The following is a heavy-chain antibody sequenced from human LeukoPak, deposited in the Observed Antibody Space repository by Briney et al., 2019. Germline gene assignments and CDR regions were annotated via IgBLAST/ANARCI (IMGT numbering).Heavy chain of an antibody. CDR1: GLSFSTYS. CDR3: ARDPWSNGSY. V-gene: IGHV3-21*01. CDR2: ISSTSSYI. J-gene: IGHJ4*02. D-gene: IGHD1-26*01. Sequence: GGSLRLSCAASGLSFSTYSMNWVRQAPGKGLEWVSSISSTSSYIHYADSLKGRFTISRDNAKNSLYLQMNSLRAEDTAVYYCARDPWSNGSYWGQGTLVTVSS.